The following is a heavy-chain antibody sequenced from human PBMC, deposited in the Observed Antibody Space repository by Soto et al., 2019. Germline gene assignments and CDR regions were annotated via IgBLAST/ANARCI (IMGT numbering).Heavy chain of an antibody. J-gene: IGHJ6*02. V-gene: IGHV3-33*01. CDR2: IWYDGSNK. CDR1: GFTFSSYG. CDR3: AGVELTGTTFYYYGMDV. D-gene: IGHD1-7*01. Sequence: GGSLRLSCAASGFTFSSYGMHWVRQAPGKGLEWVAVIWYDGSNKYYADSVKGRFTISRDNSKNTLYLQMNSLRAEDTAVYYCAGVELTGTTFYYYGMDVWGQGTTVTVSS.